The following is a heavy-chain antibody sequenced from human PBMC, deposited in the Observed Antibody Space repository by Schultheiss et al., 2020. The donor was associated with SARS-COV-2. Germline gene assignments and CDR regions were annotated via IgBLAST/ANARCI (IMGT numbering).Heavy chain of an antibody. D-gene: IGHD3-22*01. CDR1: GFTFSNAW. J-gene: IGHJ2*01. V-gene: IGHV3-15*01. CDR3: TTHSYYYDSSGYYRGTYWYFDL. CDR2: IKSKTDGGTT. Sequence: GESLKISCAASGFTFSNAWMSWVRQAPGKGLEWVGRIKSKTDGGTTDYAAPVKGRFTISRDDSKNTLYLQMNSLKTEDTAVYYCTTHSYYYDSSGYYRGTYWYFDLWGRGTLVTVSS.